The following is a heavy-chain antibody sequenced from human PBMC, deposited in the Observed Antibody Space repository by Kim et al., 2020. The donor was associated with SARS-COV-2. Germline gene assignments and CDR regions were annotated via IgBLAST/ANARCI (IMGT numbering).Heavy chain of an antibody. CDR2: ISAYNGNT. CDR1: GYTFTSYG. D-gene: IGHD3-9*01. J-gene: IGHJ4*02. CDR3: ARDQYYDILTGIDY. V-gene: IGHV1-18*01. Sequence: ASVKVSCKASGYTFTSYGISWVRQAPGQGLEWMGWISAYNGNTNYAQKLQGRVTMTTDTSTSTAYMELRSLRSDDTAVYYCARDQYYDILTGIDYWGQGTLVTVSS.